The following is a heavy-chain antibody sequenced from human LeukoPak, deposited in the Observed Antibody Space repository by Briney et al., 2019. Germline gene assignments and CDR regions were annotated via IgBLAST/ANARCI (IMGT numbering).Heavy chain of an antibody. J-gene: IGHJ4*02. CDR1: GFTFSDYA. D-gene: IGHD1-26*01. V-gene: IGHV3-23*01. CDR3: ARVDSGNYDY. CDR2: ISGSGSST. Sequence: GGSLRLSCAASGFTFSDYAMTWVRQAPGKGLEWVSDISGSGSSTYYADPVKGRFTISRDNSKNTLFLQMNSLRVEDTAVYYCARVDSGNYDYWGQGTLLTVSS.